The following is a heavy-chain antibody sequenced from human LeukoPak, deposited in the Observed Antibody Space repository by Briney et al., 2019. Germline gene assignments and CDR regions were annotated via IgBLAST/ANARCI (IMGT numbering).Heavy chain of an antibody. J-gene: IGHJ4*02. CDR2: IYYSGST. D-gene: IGHD5-12*01. V-gene: IGHV4-59*08. CDR1: GGSISSYY. CDR3: ARRTIRGYSDY. Sequence: SETLSLTCTVSGGSISSYYWSWIRQPPGKGLEWIGYIYYSGSTNYNPSLKSRVTISVDTSKTQFSLKLSSVTAADTAVYYCARRTIRGYSDYWGQGTLVTVSS.